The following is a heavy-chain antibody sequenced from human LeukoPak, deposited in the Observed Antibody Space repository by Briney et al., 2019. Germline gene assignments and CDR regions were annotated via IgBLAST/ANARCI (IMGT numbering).Heavy chain of an antibody. Sequence: PGGSLRLSCAASGFTFSNYAMTWVRQAPGKGLEWVSPITAGGGTTNYADSVKGRFTTSRDNSKNMLYLQMDSLRAEDTAIYYCAKYRESTTCYVEHFDSWGQGTLVTVSS. J-gene: IGHJ4*02. D-gene: IGHD2/OR15-2a*01. CDR1: GFTFSNYA. CDR2: ITAGGGTT. V-gene: IGHV3-23*01. CDR3: AKYRESTTCYVEHFDS.